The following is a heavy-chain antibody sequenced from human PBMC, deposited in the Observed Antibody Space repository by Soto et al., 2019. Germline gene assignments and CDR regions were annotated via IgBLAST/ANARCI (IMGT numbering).Heavy chain of an antibody. CDR2: IKQDGSEN. J-gene: IGHJ6*02. V-gene: IGHV3-7*03. CDR3: ARAFGTSPKNYYYYGMDV. D-gene: IGHD1-1*01. CDR1: GFTFSGYW. Sequence: WGSLRLSCVASGFTFSGYWMSWVRQAPGKGLEWVANIKQDGSENYYVDSVKGRFTISRDNAKNSLYLQMNSLRAEDTAVYYCARAFGTSPKNYYYYGMDVWGQGTTVTVSS.